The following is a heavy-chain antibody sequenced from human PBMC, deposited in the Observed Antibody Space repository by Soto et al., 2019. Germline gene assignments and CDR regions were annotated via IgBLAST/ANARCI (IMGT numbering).Heavy chain of an antibody. J-gene: IGHJ1*01. CDR1: GFTFSSYC. CDR3: ARGYYDFWSAVVQH. D-gene: IGHD3-3*01. V-gene: IGHV3-48*01. CDR2: ISSTSSTI. Sequence: EVQLVESGGGLVQPGGSLRLSCAASGFTFSSYCMNWVRQAPGKGLEWISYISSTSSTIHYADSVKGRFTISRDNAKNLLYLQMNSLRAEDTAVYYCARGYYDFWSAVVQHWGQGTLVTVSS.